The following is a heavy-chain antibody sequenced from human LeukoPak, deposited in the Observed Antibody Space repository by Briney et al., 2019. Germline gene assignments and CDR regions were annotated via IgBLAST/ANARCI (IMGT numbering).Heavy chain of an antibody. J-gene: IGHJ4*02. Sequence: ASVKVSCKASGYAFTGYYMHWVRRAPGQGLEWMGWINPNSGGTNYAQKFQGRVTMTRDTSISTAYMELSRLRSDDTAVYYCARDKVGATTSDYWGQGTLVTVSS. CDR1: GYAFTGYY. CDR3: ARDKVGATTSDY. V-gene: IGHV1-2*02. D-gene: IGHD1-26*01. CDR2: INPNSGGT.